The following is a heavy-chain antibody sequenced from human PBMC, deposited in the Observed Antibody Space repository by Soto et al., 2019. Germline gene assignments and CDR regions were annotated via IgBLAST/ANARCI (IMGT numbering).Heavy chain of an antibody. J-gene: IGHJ6*02. CDR1: GFTFTSSA. CDR2: IVVGSGNT. Sequence: GASVKVSCKASGFTFTSSAVQWVRQARGQRLEWIGWIVVGSGNTNYAQKFQERVTITRDMSTSTAYMELSSLRSEDTAVYYCAAGRDWNDGYYYYYYAMDVWGQGTTVTVSS. D-gene: IGHD1-1*01. CDR3: AAGRDWNDGYYYYYYAMDV. V-gene: IGHV1-58*01.